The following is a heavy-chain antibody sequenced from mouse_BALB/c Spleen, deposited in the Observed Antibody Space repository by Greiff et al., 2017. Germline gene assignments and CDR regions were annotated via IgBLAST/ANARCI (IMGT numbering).Heavy chain of an antibody. J-gene: IGHJ4*01. V-gene: IGHV1-55*01. CDR1: GYNFTSYW. CDR2: IYPGSGST. D-gene: IGHD2-1*01. CDR3: ARGDGNSLYYAMDY. Sequence: VQLQQPGAELVKPGTSVKLSCKASGYNFTSYWINWVKLRPGQGLEWIGDIYPGSGSTNYNEKFKSKATLTVDTSSSTAYMQLSSLASEDSALYYCARGDGNSLYYAMDYWGQGTSVTVSS.